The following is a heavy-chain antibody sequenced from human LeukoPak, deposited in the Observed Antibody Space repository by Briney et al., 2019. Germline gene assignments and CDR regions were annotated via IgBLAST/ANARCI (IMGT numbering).Heavy chain of an antibody. D-gene: IGHD4-23*01. Sequence: ASVKVSCKASGYSFTSHYMHWVRQAPGQGLEWMGIINPSGGSTSYAQKFQGRVTMTRDMSTSTVYMELSSLRSEDTAVYYCARGGSGGNSWDYYYYYYMDVWGKGTTVTISS. J-gene: IGHJ6*03. CDR3: ARGGSGGNSWDYYYYYYMDV. V-gene: IGHV1-46*01. CDR2: INPSGGST. CDR1: GYSFTSHY.